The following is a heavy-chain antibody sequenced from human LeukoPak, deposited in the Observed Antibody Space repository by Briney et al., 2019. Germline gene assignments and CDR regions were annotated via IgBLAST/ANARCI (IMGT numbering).Heavy chain of an antibody. V-gene: IGHV3-20*01. J-gene: IGHJ5*02. Sequence: PGGPLRLSCAASGFTFDDYGMSWVRQAPGKGLEWVSGINWNGGSTGYADSVKGRFTISRDNAKNSLYLQMNSLRAEDTALYHCARDIAAAGTPWFDPWGQGTLVTVSS. CDR1: GFTFDDYG. CDR3: ARDIAAAGTPWFDP. CDR2: INWNGGST. D-gene: IGHD6-13*01.